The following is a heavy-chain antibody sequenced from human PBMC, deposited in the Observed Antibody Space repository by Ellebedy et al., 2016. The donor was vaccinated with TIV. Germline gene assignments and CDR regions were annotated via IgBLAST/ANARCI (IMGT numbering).Heavy chain of an antibody. Sequence: GESLKISCATSGFTFRSYAINWVRQAPGKGLEWVSGIGVSGLSGVSGATTYYADSVKGRFTVSRDNSRNTVLLQMNSLRAEDTAVYYCVTWGQSYGRWGQGSLVTISS. V-gene: IGHV3-23*01. D-gene: IGHD3-16*01. J-gene: IGHJ4*02. CDR1: GFTFRSYA. CDR2: IGVSGLSGVSGATT. CDR3: VTWGQSYGR.